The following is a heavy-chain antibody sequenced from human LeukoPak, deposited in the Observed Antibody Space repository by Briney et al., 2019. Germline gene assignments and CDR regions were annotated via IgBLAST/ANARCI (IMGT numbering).Heavy chain of an antibody. D-gene: IGHD2-2*01. J-gene: IGHJ4*02. CDR1: GGSISSSSYY. Sequence: SETLSLTCTVPGGSISSSSYYWGWIRQPPGKGLEWIGSIYYSGSTYYNPSLKSRVTISVDTSKNQFSLKLSSVTAADTAVYYCASRYCSSTSCPFDYWGQGTLVTVSS. CDR3: ASRYCSSTSCPFDY. CDR2: IYYSGST. V-gene: IGHV4-39*01.